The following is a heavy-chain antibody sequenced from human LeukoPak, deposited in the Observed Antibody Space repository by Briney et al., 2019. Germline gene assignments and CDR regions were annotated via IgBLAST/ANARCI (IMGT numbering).Heavy chain of an antibody. CDR3: TTDRRDYFDY. Sequence: GGSLRLSCAASGITFTNAWMSWVRQAPGKGLEWVGRVKTRGDGGAADYVAPVKGRFTISRDDSKNTLYLQMNSLKTEDTAVYYCTTDRRDYFDYWGQGTLVTVSS. CDR1: GITFTNAW. J-gene: IGHJ4*02. CDR2: VKTRGDGGAA. V-gene: IGHV3-15*01.